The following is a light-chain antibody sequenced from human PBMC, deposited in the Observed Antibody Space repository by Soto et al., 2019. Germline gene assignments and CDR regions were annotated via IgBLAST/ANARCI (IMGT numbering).Light chain of an antibody. CDR2: VGTGGIAG. CDR1: RGYSNYK. V-gene: IGLV9-49*01. Sequence: QSVLTQPPSASASLGASVTLTCTLSRGYSNYKADWYKQRPGKGPRFVMRVGTGGIAGSKGDGIPDRFSVLGSGLNRYLTIENIQEEDESDYHCGADHGSGSNFVWGFGTGTKLTVL. J-gene: IGLJ1*01. CDR3: GADHGSGSNFVWG.